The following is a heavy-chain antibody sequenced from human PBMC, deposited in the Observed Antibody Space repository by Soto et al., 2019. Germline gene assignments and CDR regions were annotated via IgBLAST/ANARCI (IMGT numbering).Heavy chain of an antibody. D-gene: IGHD1-26*01. CDR2: IIPIFGKA. CDR3: ATGNIGRYYFDY. V-gene: IGHV1-69*13. CDR1: VGTFSSYA. Sequence: SVKDSYQASVGTFSSYAITCVRQSPGQGLQWMGEIIPIFGKATYVQKCQGRATINADDSKSTAYMELSSLRSDVTAVYYCATGNIGRYYFDYWGQGTLVTVSS. J-gene: IGHJ4*02.